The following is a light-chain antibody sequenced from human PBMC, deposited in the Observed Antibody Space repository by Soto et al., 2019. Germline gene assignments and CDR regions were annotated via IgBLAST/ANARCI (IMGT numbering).Light chain of an antibody. V-gene: IGKV1-39*01. Sequence: DIQMTQSPSSQSASVGDRVTITCRASQSIISYLNWYQQKPGKAPKLLIYAASSLQSGVPSRFSGSGSGTDFTLTISSLQPEDFATYYCQQSYSTVRTFGQGTKLEIK. J-gene: IGKJ2*01. CDR1: QSIISY. CDR3: QQSYSTVRT. CDR2: AAS.